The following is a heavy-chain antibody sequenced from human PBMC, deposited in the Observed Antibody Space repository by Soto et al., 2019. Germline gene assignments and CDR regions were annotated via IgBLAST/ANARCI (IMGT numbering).Heavy chain of an antibody. CDR1: GYIFTDYY. Sequence: QVQLVQSGAEVKKPGASVMVSCKTSGYIFTDYYINWVRQAPGQGLEWMGWINPNTGGTKSSQRFQGRVTLTRDTSITTAYMELTRLTSDDTAVYLCATQTGTVPNFADHWGQGTLVTVSS. V-gene: IGHV1-2*02. CDR2: INPNTGGT. D-gene: IGHD1-1*01. CDR3: ATQTGTVPNFADH. J-gene: IGHJ4*02.